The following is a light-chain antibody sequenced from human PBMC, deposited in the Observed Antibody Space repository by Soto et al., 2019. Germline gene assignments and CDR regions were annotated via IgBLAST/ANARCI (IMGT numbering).Light chain of an antibody. J-gene: IGKJ3*01. CDR2: RAS. CDR3: LQYNRYFKS. V-gene: IGKV1-5*03. CDR1: ENINMW. Sequence: IQMTQSPSTLPASVGASVTITSRDSENINMWLAWYQQTPGQAPRLLIQRASRVERGVPSRFSGSGSEAECTRTISSLQPDDVETDDCLQYNRYFKSFGPGTKVDIK.